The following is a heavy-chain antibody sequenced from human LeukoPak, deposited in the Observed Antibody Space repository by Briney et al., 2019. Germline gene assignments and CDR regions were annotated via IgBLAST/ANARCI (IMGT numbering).Heavy chain of an antibody. CDR3: ARCSGSYYHFDY. CDR1: GGSFSGYY. V-gene: IGHV4-34*01. J-gene: IGHJ4*02. CDR2: INHSGST. D-gene: IGHD1-26*01. Sequence: PSETLSLTCAVYGGSFSGYYWSWIRQPPGKGLEWIGEINHSGSTNYNPSLKSRVTISVDTSKNQFSLKLSSVTAADTAVYYCARCSGSYYHFDYWGQGTLVTVSS.